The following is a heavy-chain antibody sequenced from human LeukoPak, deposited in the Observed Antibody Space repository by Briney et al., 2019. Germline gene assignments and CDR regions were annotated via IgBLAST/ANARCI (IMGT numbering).Heavy chain of an antibody. V-gene: IGHV3-73*01. J-gene: IGHJ4*02. CDR3: TSPSRRYRDRDY. CDR2: IRSKANSYAT. D-gene: IGHD4-17*01. Sequence: GGSLRLSCAASGFTFSGSAMHWVRQASGKGLEWVGRIRSKANSYATAYAASVKGRFTTSRDDSKNTAYLQMNSLKTEDTAVYYCTSPSRRYRDRDYWGQGTVVTVSS. CDR1: GFTFSGSA.